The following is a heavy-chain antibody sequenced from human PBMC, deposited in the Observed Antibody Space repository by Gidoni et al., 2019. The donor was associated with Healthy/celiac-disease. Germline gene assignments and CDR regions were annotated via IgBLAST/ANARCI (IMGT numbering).Heavy chain of an antibody. Sequence: EVQLVESGGGLVQPGRSLRLSCAASGFTFDAYAMHWVRQAPGKGLGWVSGISWNSGSIGYADSVKGRFTISRDNAKNSLYLQMNSLRAEDTALYYCAKDMYSSSLHHAYNPITPLDYWGQGTLVTVSS. D-gene: IGHD6-13*01. CDR2: ISWNSGSI. CDR1: GFTFDAYA. V-gene: IGHV3-9*01. J-gene: IGHJ4*02. CDR3: AKDMYSSSLHHAYNPITPLDY.